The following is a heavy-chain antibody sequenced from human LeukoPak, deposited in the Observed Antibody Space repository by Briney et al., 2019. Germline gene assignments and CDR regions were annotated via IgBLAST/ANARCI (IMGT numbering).Heavy chain of an antibody. V-gene: IGHV5-51*01. CDR1: GYSFTSYW. CDR3: ARRFDSSGADDAFDI. J-gene: IGHJ3*02. D-gene: IGHD3-22*01. Sequence: GESLKISCKGSGYSFTSYWIGWVRQMPWKGLEWMGIIYPGDSDTRYSPSFQGQVTISADKSISTAYLQWSSLKASDTAMYYCARRFDSSGADDAFDIWGQGTIVTVSS. CDR2: IYPGDSDT.